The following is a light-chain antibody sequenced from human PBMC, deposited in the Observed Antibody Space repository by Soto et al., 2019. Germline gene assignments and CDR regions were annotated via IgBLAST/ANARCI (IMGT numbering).Light chain of an antibody. Sequence: DIQMTQSPASLSASVGDRVTITCRAIQTISSYLNLYQQKAGAAHKLLIYSASTLQSGVPSRFSGSGFGPEYTLTISSLQPADFGVYYCQQTFRTPHTFGQGTKLDIK. CDR1: QTISSY. CDR3: QQTFRTPHT. CDR2: SAS. J-gene: IGKJ2*01. V-gene: IGKV1-39*01.